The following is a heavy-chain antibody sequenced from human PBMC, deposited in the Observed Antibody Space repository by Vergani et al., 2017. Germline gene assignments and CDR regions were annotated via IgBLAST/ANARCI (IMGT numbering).Heavy chain of an antibody. D-gene: IGHD3-10*01. CDR1: VGSMSGYY. Sequence: QVRLQESGPGLVKPPETLSLTCSGSVGSMSGYYWSWIRQPPRKELEWIGYMYHSGSTNYNPSLETRVTISGDTTKNQFSLKLNSVTTADTAVYYCGRVEDVYGFESRLLDLWGQGILVTVSS. J-gene: IGHJ5*02. CDR3: GRVEDVYGFESRLLDL. CDR2: MYHSGST. V-gene: IGHV4-59*01.